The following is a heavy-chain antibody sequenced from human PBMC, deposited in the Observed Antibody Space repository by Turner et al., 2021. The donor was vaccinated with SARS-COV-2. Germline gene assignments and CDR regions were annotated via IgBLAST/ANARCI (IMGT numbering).Heavy chain of an antibody. CDR1: GGSISSKS. J-gene: IGHJ6*02. CDR3: ARHQGSTSGYDHGMNV. D-gene: IGHD1-1*01. CDR2: FYKIGSI. V-gene: IGHV4-59*08. Sequence: QVQLQESCPGLVRPSETLSLTFTVSGGSISSKSWSWIRQSPGRGLEWIGYFYKIGSIDYNPTLRSRVTISVDTSKNQLSLNLISMTAADTAVYYCARHQGSTSGYDHGMNVWGQGTAVIVSS.